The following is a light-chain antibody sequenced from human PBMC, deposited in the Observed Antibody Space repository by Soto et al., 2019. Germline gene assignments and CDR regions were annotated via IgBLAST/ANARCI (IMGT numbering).Light chain of an antibody. CDR3: QQYYSSPRT. Sequence: DILITQSPDSLAVSLGERATINCKSSESIFYSSNNKNCLAWYQQKPGKPPELILYWASTRESGVPERFSGSGSGTDFTLTISSLQAEDVEVYYCQQYYSSPRTFGQGTKVDIK. J-gene: IGKJ1*01. V-gene: IGKV4-1*01. CDR2: WAS. CDR1: ESIFYSSNNKNC.